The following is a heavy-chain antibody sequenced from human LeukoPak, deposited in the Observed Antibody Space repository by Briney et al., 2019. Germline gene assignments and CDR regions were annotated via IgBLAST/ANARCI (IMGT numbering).Heavy chain of an antibody. CDR1: GGSISSSSYY. J-gene: IGHJ5*02. CDR2: INHSGST. Sequence: SETLSLTCTVSGGSISSSSYYWGWIRQPPGKGLEWIGEINHSGSTNYNPSLKSRVTISVDTSKNQFSLKLSSVTAADTAVYYCAGRITPEFDPWGQGTLVTVSS. V-gene: IGHV4-39*07. CDR3: AGRITPEFDP. D-gene: IGHD3-16*01.